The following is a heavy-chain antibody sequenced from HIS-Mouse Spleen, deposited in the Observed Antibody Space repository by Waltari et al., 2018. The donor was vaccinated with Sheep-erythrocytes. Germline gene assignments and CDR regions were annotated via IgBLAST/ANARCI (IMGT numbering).Heavy chain of an antibody. CDR1: GYTFTGYY. D-gene: IGHD6-13*01. Sequence: GYTFTGYYMHWVRQAPGQGLEWMGWINPNSGGTNYAQKFQGRVTMTRDTSISTAYMELSRLRSDDTAVYYCARDRAAAGTPSNVWFDPWLQGTLVTVSS. CDR2: INPNSGGT. V-gene: IGHV1-2*02. J-gene: IGHJ5*02. CDR3: ARDRAAAGTPSNVWFDP.